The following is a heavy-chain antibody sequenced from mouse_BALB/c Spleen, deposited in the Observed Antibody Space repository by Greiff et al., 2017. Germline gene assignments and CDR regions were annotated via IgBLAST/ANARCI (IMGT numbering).Heavy chain of an antibody. Sequence: EVMLVESGGGLVQPGGSRKLSCAASGFTFSSFGMHWVRQAPEKGLEWVAYISSGSSTIYYADTVKGRFTISRDNPKNTLFLQMTSLRSEDTAMYYCARGTTATMAYWGQGTLVTVSA. V-gene: IGHV5-17*02. D-gene: IGHD1-2*01. J-gene: IGHJ3*01. CDR1: GFTFSSFG. CDR2: ISSGSSTI. CDR3: ARGTTATMAY.